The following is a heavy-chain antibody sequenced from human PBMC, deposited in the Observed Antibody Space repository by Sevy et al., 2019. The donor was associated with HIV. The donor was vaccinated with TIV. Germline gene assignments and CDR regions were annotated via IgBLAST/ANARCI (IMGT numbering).Heavy chain of an antibody. CDR2: VSSNGDNA. CDR1: GFTFRTYA. Sequence: GGSLRLSCAASGFTFRTYAFHWVRRTPERGLEWIGLVSSNGDNAFYANSVRGRFTISRDNSMNTLYLQMTSLTPDDTAVYYCARGPEWELTSFLSHWGQGTLVTVSS. V-gene: IGHV3-30-3*01. CDR3: ARGPEWELTSFLSH. J-gene: IGHJ4*02. D-gene: IGHD1-26*01.